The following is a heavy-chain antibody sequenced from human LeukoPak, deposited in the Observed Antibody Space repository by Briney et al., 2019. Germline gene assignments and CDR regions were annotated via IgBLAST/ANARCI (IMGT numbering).Heavy chain of an antibody. Sequence: SETLSLTCTVFGGSITSHYWSWIRQPPGKGLDWIGYIDHSGSTNYNPCLTSRVTISVDTSKNQFYLKLTYVTAADMAVYYCARDPSGYDYYFDYWGQGSLVTVSS. V-gene: IGHV4-59*11. CDR3: ARDPSGYDYYFDY. CDR1: GGSITSHY. CDR2: IDHSGST. D-gene: IGHD5-12*01. J-gene: IGHJ4*02.